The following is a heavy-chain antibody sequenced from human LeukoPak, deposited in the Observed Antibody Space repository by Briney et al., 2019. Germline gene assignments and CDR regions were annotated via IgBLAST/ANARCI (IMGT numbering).Heavy chain of an antibody. J-gene: IGHJ4*02. Sequence: GGSLRLSCSASGFTFSSYAMHWVRQAPGKGLEYVSAISSNGGSTYYADSVKGRFTISRDNSKNTLYLQMSSLRAEDTAVYYCARERSGYDHQYWGQGTLVTVSS. CDR1: GFTFSSYA. V-gene: IGHV3-64D*06. CDR3: ARERSGYDHQY. D-gene: IGHD5-12*01. CDR2: ISSNGGST.